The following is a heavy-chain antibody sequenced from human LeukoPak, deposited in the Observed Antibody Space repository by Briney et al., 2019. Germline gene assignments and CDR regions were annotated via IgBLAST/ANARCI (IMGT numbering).Heavy chain of an antibody. J-gene: IGHJ5*02. Sequence: GGSLRLSCAASGFTFSSYAMSWVRQAPGKGLEWVSAISGSGGSTYYADSVKGRFTISRDNSKNTLYLQMNSLRAEDTAVYYCAKDRDDSSGYGWFDPLGQGTLVTDSS. V-gene: IGHV3-23*01. CDR3: AKDRDDSSGYGWFDP. D-gene: IGHD3-22*01. CDR1: GFTFSSYA. CDR2: ISGSGGST.